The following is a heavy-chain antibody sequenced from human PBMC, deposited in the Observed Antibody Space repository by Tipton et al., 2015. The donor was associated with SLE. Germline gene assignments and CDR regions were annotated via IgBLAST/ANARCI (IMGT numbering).Heavy chain of an antibody. J-gene: IGHJ6*03. D-gene: IGHD3-10*01. V-gene: IGHV4-59*12. CDR3: ARADGSYFYYFMDV. CDR2: ISYNGGT. Sequence: TLSLTCSVSGGSISSNYWIWIRQPPGKGLEWIGYISYNGGTNYNPSLKSRVTISVDTSTNRFSLKLTSVTAADSAVYYCARADGSYFYYFMDVWGKGTTVTVSS. CDR1: GGSISSNY.